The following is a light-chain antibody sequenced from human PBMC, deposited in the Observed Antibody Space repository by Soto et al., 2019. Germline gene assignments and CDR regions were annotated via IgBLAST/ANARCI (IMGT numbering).Light chain of an antibody. CDR2: GAS. CDR1: QSVSSNY. Sequence: EIVLTQFPGTLSLSPGERATLSCRASQSVSSNYLAWYQQKPGQAPRLLIYGASRRATGIPDRFSGNGSGTDFTLTISRLEPEDFAVYYCQQDGSSPRTFGQGTKVAIK. J-gene: IGKJ1*01. CDR3: QQDGSSPRT. V-gene: IGKV3-20*01.